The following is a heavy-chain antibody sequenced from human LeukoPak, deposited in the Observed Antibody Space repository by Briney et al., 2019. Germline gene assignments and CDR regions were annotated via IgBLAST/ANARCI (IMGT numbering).Heavy chain of an antibody. J-gene: IGHJ6*02. D-gene: IGHD2-15*01. CDR2: INRDGSST. V-gene: IGHV3-74*01. CDR3: TRDVSCGMDV. Sequence: PGGSLRLSCAASGFTFSSFWMHWVRQAPGKGPVWVSRINRDGSSTSYADSVKGRFTMSRDNAKNTLYLQMNSLRAEDTAVYYCTRDVSCGMDVWGQGTTVTVS. CDR1: GFTFSSFW.